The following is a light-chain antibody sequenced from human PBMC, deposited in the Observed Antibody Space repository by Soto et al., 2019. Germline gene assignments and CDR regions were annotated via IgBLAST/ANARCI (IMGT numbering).Light chain of an antibody. CDR1: SSDVGGYNY. CDR2: DVS. V-gene: IGLV2-14*01. J-gene: IGLJ1*01. CDR3: SSYTSSSTPLYV. Sequence: QSALTQPASVSGSPGQSSTISCTGTSSDVGGYNYVSWYQQHPGKAPKLMIYDVSNRPSGVSNRFSGSKSGNTASLTISGLQAEDEADYYCSSYTSSSTPLYVFGTGTKVT.